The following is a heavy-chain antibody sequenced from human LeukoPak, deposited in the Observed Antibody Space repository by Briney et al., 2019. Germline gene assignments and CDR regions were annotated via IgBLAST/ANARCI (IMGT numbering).Heavy chain of an antibody. D-gene: IGHD6-13*01. V-gene: IGHV4-31*03. Sequence: SETLSLTCTVSGGSISSGGYYWSWIRQHPGKGLEWIGYIYYSGSTYYNPSLKSRVTISVDTSKNQFSLKLSSVTAADTAVYYCARGDPYSSIQFDPWGQGTLVTVSS. CDR3: ARGDPYSSIQFDP. CDR2: IYYSGST. J-gene: IGHJ5*02. CDR1: GGSISSGGYY.